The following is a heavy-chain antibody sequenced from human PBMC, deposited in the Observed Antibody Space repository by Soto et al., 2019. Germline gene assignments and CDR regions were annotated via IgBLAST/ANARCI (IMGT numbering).Heavy chain of an antibody. CDR2: INHSGST. Sequence: SETLSLTCAVYGGSFSGYYWSWIRQPPGKGLEWIGEINHSGSTNYNPSLKSRVTISVDTSKNQFSLKLSSVTAADTAVYYCARAVPRINYDSARVDPWGQGTLVTVSS. CDR1: GGSFSGYY. J-gene: IGHJ5*02. D-gene: IGHD3-3*01. V-gene: IGHV4-34*01. CDR3: ARAVPRINYDSARVDP.